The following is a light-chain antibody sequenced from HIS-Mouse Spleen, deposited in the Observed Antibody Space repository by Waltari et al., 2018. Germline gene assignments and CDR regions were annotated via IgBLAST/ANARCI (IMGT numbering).Light chain of an antibody. CDR1: SSDVGSYNL. Sequence: QSALPQPAPVSASPGQSITIPCTGTSSDVGSYNLVSWYQQHPGKAPKLMIYEGSKRPSGVSNRFSGSKSGNTASLTISGLQAEDEADYYCCSYAGSSTFEVFGGGTKLTVL. V-gene: IGLV2-23*03. CDR3: CSYAGSSTFEV. J-gene: IGLJ2*01. CDR2: EGS.